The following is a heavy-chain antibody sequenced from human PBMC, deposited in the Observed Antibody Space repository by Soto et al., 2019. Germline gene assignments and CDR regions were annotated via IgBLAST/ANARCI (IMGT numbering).Heavy chain of an antibody. D-gene: IGHD1-26*01. CDR2: IYHSGST. Sequence: SETLSLTCAVSGGSISSGGYSWSWIRQPPGKGLEWIGYIYHSGSTYYNPSLKSRVTISVDRSKNQFSLKLSSVTAADTAVYYCARVSGSYHYFDYWGQGTLVTLSS. CDR3: ARVSGSYHYFDY. J-gene: IGHJ4*02. CDR1: GGSISSGGYS. V-gene: IGHV4-30-2*01.